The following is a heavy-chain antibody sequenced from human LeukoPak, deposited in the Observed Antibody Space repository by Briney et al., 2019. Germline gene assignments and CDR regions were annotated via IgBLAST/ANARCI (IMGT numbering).Heavy chain of an antibody. CDR1: GFTVSSEH. V-gene: IGHV3-66*01. J-gene: IGHJ4*02. CDR3: ARENLQLVATAD. Sequence: PGGSLRLSCAASGFTVSSEHMTWVRQAPGKGLEWVSIIYAGGATYYADSVKGRFIISRDTSKNTLYLQMNSMRAEDTAVYYCARENLQLVATADWGQGTLVTVSS. D-gene: IGHD5-12*01. CDR2: IYAGGAT.